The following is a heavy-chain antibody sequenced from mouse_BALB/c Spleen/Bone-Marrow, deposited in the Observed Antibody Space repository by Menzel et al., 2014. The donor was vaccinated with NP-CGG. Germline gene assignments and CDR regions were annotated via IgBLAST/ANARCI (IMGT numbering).Heavy chain of an antibody. CDR3: ARLGNYGYHDN. CDR1: GFDFSRYW. V-gene: IGHV4-2*02. CDR2: INPGSSTI. D-gene: IGHD1-2*01. Sequence: EVHLVESGGGLVQPGGSLNLACVASGFDFSRYWMSWARQAPGKGQEWIGEINPGSSTINYSPSLKDKFIISRDNAKNTLYLQVSKVRSEDTALYYCARLGNYGYHDNGGQGTTLTVSS. J-gene: IGHJ2*01.